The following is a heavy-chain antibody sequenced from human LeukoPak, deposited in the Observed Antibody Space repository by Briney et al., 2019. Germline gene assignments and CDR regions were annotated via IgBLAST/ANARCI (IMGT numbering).Heavy chain of an antibody. Sequence: ASVKVSCKAAAYTFTSYGISWVRHAPGQGLEWMGWGSAYNGNTNYAKKLQGRLTMTTDTSTSTAYMELRSLRSDDTAVYYCALNIAAADFDYWGQGTLVTVSS. CDR3: ALNIAAADFDY. D-gene: IGHD6-13*01. V-gene: IGHV1-18*01. CDR2: GSAYNGNT. J-gene: IGHJ4*02. CDR1: AYTFTSYG.